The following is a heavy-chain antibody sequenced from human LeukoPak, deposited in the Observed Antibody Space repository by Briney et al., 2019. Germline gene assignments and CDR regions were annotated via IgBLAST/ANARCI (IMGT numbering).Heavy chain of an antibody. D-gene: IGHD5-12*01. CDR2: IYHSGST. J-gene: IGHJ4*02. Sequence: SETLSLACAVSGGSIGSGGYSWSWIRQPPGKGLEWIGYIYHSGSTYYNPSLKSRVTISVDRSKNQFSLKLSSVTAADTAVYYCARSRGYSGYDAFDYWGQGTLVTVSS. CDR1: GGSIGSGGYS. CDR3: ARSRGYSGYDAFDY. V-gene: IGHV4-30-2*01.